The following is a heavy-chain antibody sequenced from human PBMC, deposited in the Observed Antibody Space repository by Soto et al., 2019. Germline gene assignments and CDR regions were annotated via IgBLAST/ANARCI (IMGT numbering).Heavy chain of an antibody. V-gene: IGHV3-74*03. CDR1: GFTFSMYW. D-gene: IGHD3-16*01. CDR2: INGDGTDT. CDR3: AREVERGSGSYYLDY. Sequence: EVQLVESGGGLVQPGGSLRLSCAASGFTFSMYWMHWVRQAPGKGLLWVSRINGDGTDTTYADSVKGRFTISRDNAKNTVYLQMNGLRAEDRAVYYCAREVERGSGSYYLDYWGQETLVTVSS. J-gene: IGHJ4*02.